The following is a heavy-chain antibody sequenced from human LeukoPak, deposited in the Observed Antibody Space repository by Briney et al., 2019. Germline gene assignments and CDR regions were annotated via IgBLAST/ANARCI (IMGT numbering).Heavy chain of an antibody. CDR2: IKQDGSEK. CDR1: GFTFSSYW. Sequence: GGSLRLSGAASGFTFSSYWMNWVRQAPGKGLEWVANIKQDGSEKYYVDSVKGRFTISRDNAKNSLYLQMNSLRAEDTALYYCARDTPTVSAAGRFDPWGQGTLVTVSS. J-gene: IGHJ5*02. D-gene: IGHD6-13*01. V-gene: IGHV3-7*03. CDR3: ARDTPTVSAAGRFDP.